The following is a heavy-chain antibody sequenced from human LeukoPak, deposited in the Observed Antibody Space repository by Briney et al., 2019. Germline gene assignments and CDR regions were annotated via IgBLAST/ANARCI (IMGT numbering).Heavy chain of an antibody. V-gene: IGHV4-59*01. J-gene: IGHJ4*02. Sequence: SETLSLTCTVSGGSISSYYWNWIRQPPEKGLEWIGYIYHSGSTNHNPSLKSRVTISVDMSKNQFSLKLSSVTAADTAVYYCARDLGYCTNGVCHTRFDYWGQGTLVAVSS. D-gene: IGHD2-8*01. CDR2: IYHSGST. CDR3: ARDLGYCTNGVCHTRFDY. CDR1: GGSISSYY.